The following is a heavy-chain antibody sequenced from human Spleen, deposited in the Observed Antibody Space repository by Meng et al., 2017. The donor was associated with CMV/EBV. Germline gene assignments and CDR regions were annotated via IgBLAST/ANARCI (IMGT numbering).Heavy chain of an antibody. Sequence: KASGYTFTGYYMHWVRQAPGQGLEWMGWINPNSGGTNYAQKLQGRVTMTTDTSTSTAYMELRSLRSDDTAVYYCARVLMVRGVNWFDPWGQGTLVTVSS. D-gene: IGHD3-10*01. CDR2: INPNSGGT. J-gene: IGHJ5*02. CDR3: ARVLMVRGVNWFDP. V-gene: IGHV1-2*02. CDR1: GYTFTGYY.